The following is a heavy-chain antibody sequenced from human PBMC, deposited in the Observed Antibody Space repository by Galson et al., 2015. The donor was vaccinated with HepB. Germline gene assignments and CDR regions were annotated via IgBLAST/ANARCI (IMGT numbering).Heavy chain of an antibody. CDR3: AREGRITVTIFDY. D-gene: IGHD4-17*01. V-gene: IGHV3-33*01. CDR2: IWYDGSNQ. J-gene: IGHJ4*02. CDR1: GFTFGGYG. Sequence: SLRLSCAASGFTFGGYGMHWVRQAPGKGLEWVGVIWYDGSNQHYADSEKGRFTISRDNSKNILYLQMNSLRAEDTAVYYCAREGRITVTIFDYWGQGSLVTVSS.